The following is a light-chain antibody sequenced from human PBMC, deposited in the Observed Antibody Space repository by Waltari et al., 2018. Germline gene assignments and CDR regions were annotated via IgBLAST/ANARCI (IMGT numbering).Light chain of an antibody. CDR3: QSIAKSVTV. CDR1: GLPKEF. V-gene: IGLV3-25*03. J-gene: IGLJ2*01. CDR2: KNN. Sequence: SYELTQPPSMSVSPGQKARIPCPGDGLPKEFVYWYQQKPGQAPLLVIYKNNERPSGIPERFSGSGSGRTVTLTISGVRAEDEADYFCQSIAKSVTVFGGGTKLTVL.